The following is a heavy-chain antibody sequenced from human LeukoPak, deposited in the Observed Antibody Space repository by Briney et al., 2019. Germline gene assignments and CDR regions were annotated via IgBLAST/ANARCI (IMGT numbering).Heavy chain of an antibody. CDR2: IIPIFGTA. D-gene: IGHD3-9*01. CDR1: GGTFSSYA. CDR3: ARHYDILTGYIDYFDY. V-gene: IGHV1-69*01. Sequence: SVKVSCKASGGTFSSYAISWVRQAPGQGLEWMGGIIPIFGTANYAQKFQGRVTITADESTSTAYMELSSLRSEDTAVYYCARHYDILTGYIDYFDYWGQGTLVTVSS. J-gene: IGHJ4*02.